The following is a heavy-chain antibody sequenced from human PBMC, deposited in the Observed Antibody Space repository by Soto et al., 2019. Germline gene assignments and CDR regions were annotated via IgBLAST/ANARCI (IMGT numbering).Heavy chain of an antibody. CDR3: ARGSTESYPGSRIFDF. V-gene: IGHV3-23*01. J-gene: IGHJ4*02. Sequence: GGSLRLSCVASGLTVGSRAMSWGRQAPGEGLQWVATGTDNGGDAKYAYSVRGRFVISRDNSKKTLYLQMTSLTADDSAMYFCARGSTESYPGSRIFDFWGRGTLVTVS. CDR1: GLTVGSRA. D-gene: IGHD3-10*01. CDR2: GTDNGGDA.